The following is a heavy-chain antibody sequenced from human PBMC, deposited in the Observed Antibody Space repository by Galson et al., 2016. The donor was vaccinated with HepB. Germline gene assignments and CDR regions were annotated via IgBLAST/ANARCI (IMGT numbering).Heavy chain of an antibody. Sequence: SLRLSCAASGFTFSTYDVSWVRQAPGKGLEWLSYIGARSSTIYYADSVKGRFTISRDNAKNSLYLEMHSLRDEDTAVYYCARDHYYDSSGYLVYYGLDVWGQGTTVTVSS. CDR1: GFTFSTYD. D-gene: IGHD3-22*01. J-gene: IGHJ6*02. CDR3: ARDHYYDSSGYLVYYGLDV. V-gene: IGHV3-48*02. CDR2: IGARSSTI.